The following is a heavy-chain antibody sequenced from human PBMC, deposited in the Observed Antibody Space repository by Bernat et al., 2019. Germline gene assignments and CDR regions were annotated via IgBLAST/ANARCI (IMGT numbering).Heavy chain of an antibody. D-gene: IGHD1-26*01. J-gene: IGHJ4*02. CDR3: AKDGVPYSGSYPYYFDY. CDR1: GFTFDDYT. CDR2: ISWDGGST. Sequence: EVQLVESGGVVVQPGGSLRLSCAASGFTFDDYTMHWVRQAPGKGLEWVSLISWDGGSTYYADSVKGRFTISRDNSKNTLYLQMNSLRAEDTAVYYCAKDGVPYSGSYPYYFDYWGQGTLVTVSS. V-gene: IGHV3-43*01.